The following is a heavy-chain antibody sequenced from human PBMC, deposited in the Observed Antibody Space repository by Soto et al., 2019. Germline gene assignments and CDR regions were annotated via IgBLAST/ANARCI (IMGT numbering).Heavy chain of an antibody. D-gene: IGHD3-9*01. CDR1: GFTFSTYG. J-gene: IGHJ4*02. V-gene: IGHV3-33*01. CDR2: IWYHGRNK. Sequence: GGSLRLSCVASGFTFSTYGMHWVRQAPGKGLEWVAVIWYHGRNKYYADSVKGRFTISRDNSKNTVFLQMNSLRAEDTAVYYCASDLNHYFGYWGRGTLVTVSS. CDR3: ASDLNHYFGY.